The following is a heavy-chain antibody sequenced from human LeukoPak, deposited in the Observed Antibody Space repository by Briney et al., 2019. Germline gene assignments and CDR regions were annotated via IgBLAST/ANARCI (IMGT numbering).Heavy chain of an antibody. V-gene: IGHV4-59*01. Sequence: SETLSLTCTISGGSIGSYYWTWIRQPPGKGLEWIGYIDYSGSTNYNPSLKSRVTISVDTSKNQFSLKLSSVTAADTAVYYCARCFADTALDYWGQGTPVTVSS. CDR2: IDYSGST. CDR1: GGSIGSYY. CDR3: ARCFADTALDY. D-gene: IGHD5-18*01. J-gene: IGHJ4*02.